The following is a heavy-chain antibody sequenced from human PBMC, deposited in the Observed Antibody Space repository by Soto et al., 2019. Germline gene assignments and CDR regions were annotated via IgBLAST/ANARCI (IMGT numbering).Heavy chain of an antibody. CDR2: IIPIFGTA. V-gene: IGHV1-69*13. Sequence: GASVKVSCKASGGTFRSYAISWVRQAPGQGLEWMGGIIPIFGTANYAQKFQGRVTSTADESTSTAYMELSSLRPEDTAVYHCARVGSGYDVPPLYYDYWGQGTLVTVSS. CDR3: ARVGSGYDVPPLYYDY. J-gene: IGHJ4*02. D-gene: IGHD5-12*01. CDR1: GGTFRSYA.